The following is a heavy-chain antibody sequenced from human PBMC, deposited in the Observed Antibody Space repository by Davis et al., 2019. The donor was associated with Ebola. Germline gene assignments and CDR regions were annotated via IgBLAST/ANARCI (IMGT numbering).Heavy chain of an antibody. V-gene: IGHV1-46*01. J-gene: IGHJ5*02. CDR3: ASSEYQLLESGWFDP. CDR1: GYTFTSYY. CDR2: INPSGGST. D-gene: IGHD2-2*01. Sequence: SVTVSCMASGYTFTSYYMHWVRQAPGHGLESMGIINPSGGSTSYAQKLQGRVTMTTDTSTSTAYMELRSLRSDDTAVYYCASSEYQLLESGWFDPWGQGTLVTVSS.